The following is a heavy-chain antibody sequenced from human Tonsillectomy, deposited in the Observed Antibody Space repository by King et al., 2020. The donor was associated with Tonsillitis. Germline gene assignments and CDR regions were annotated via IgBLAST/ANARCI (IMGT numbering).Heavy chain of an antibody. CDR1: GFSLTTEGMC. V-gene: IGHV2-70*12. CDR3: ARSSGTHSSSSDFYFDY. Sequence: ITLKESGPALIKPTQTLTLTCTFSGFSLTTEGMCVSWIRQPPGKALEWLALXDWDDDKYYSPSLKTRLSIAKDTSKNQVVLTMTNMDPADTGSYYCARSSGTHSSSSDFYFDYWGQGALVTVSS. CDR2: XDWDDDK. D-gene: IGHD6-6*01. J-gene: IGHJ4*02.